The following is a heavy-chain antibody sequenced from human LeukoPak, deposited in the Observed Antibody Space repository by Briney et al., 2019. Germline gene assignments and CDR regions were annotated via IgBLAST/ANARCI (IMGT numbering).Heavy chain of an antibody. D-gene: IGHD3-22*01. CDR3: ARDLYYYDSSGYPRPNWFDP. CDR1: GSSISSNYY. Sequence: SETLSLTCTVSGSSISSNYYWSWIRQPAGKGLEWIGRIYTSGSTNYNPSLKSRVTMSVDTSKNQFSLKLSSVTAADTAVYYCARDLYYYDSSGYPRPNWFDPWGQGTLVTVSS. J-gene: IGHJ5*02. V-gene: IGHV4-4*07. CDR2: IYTSGST.